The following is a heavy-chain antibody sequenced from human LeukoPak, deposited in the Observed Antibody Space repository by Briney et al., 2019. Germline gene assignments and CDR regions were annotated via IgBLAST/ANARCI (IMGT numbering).Heavy chain of an antibody. Sequence: LSCEAXRFTFSNYGXHWVRQAPGKGLEWVAFIRYDGSNKNYADSVKGRFTISRDNSKNTMYVQMNSLRAEDTAIYYCAKDIGVRDPYDAFDIWGQGTVVTVSS. CDR1: RFTFSNYG. CDR3: AKDIGVRDPYDAFDI. D-gene: IGHD3-3*01. V-gene: IGHV3-30*02. J-gene: IGHJ3*02. CDR2: IRYDGSNK.